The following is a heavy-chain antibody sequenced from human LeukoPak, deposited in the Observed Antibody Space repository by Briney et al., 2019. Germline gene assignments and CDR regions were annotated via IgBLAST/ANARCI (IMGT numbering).Heavy chain of an antibody. CDR3: AGTYDYGDEHWFDP. CDR1: GFTFSSYA. D-gene: IGHD4-17*01. J-gene: IGHJ5*02. V-gene: IGHV1-3*01. CDR2: INAVNGNT. Sequence: PGRSLRLSCAASGFTFSSYAMHWVRQAPGQRLEWMGWINAVNGNTKYSQKFQGRVTITRDTSASTAYMELSSLRSEDTAVYYCAGTYDYGDEHWFDPWGQGTLVTVSS.